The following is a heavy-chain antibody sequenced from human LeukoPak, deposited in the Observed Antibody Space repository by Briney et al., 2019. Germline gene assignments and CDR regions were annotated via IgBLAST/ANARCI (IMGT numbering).Heavy chain of an antibody. CDR1: GFALSNHW. Sequence: GESLRLSCTASGFALSNHWMNWVRQAPAKGLEWVANIKQDGSAKYCVDSVKGRFTISRDNTKNSLYLQMNSLRAEDTALYYCARDAGRTLDLWGRGTLVTVSS. CDR2: IKQDGSAK. CDR3: ARDAGRTLDL. V-gene: IGHV3-7*03. J-gene: IGHJ2*01. D-gene: IGHD1-7*01.